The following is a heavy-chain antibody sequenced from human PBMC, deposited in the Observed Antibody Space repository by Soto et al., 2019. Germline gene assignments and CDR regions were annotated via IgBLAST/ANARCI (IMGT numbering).Heavy chain of an antibody. D-gene: IGHD3-10*01. Sequence: VQVVASGGGLVQPGRSLRLSCAVSGFRFEQYGMHWVRQAPGKGLECVSPVSRTGDTVAYSDAVEGRFTVSRDNAKNSLYLHMNRLKGDDTAFSYCLKDAPTGSTDDWVQGPRVTVSS. V-gene: IGHV3-9*01. CDR2: VSRTGDTV. CDR1: GFRFEQYG. J-gene: IGHJ1*01. CDR3: LKDAPTGSTDD.